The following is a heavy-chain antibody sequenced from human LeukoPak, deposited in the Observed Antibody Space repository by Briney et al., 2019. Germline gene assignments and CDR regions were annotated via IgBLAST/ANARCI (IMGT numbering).Heavy chain of an antibody. CDR2: ISGSGGST. J-gene: IGHJ4*02. D-gene: IGHD2-15*01. CDR3: AKGGGMGVAATPYDY. Sequence: GGSLRLSCAASGFTFSSYAMSWVRQAPGKGLEWVSAISGSGGSTYYADSVKGRFTISRDNSKNTLYLQMNSLRAEDTAVYYCAKGGGMGVAATPYDYWGQGTLVTGSS. CDR1: GFTFSSYA. V-gene: IGHV3-23*01.